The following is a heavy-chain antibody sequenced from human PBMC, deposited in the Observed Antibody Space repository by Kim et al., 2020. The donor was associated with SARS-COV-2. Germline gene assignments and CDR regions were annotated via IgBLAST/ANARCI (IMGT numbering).Heavy chain of an antibody. CDR3: ARDTVTTGFDY. CDR2: T. V-gene: IGHV4-59*01. D-gene: IGHD4-4*01. Sequence: TNYNPSLKSRVTISVDTSKNQFSLKLSSVTAADTAVYYCARDTVTTGFDYWGQGTLVTVSS. J-gene: IGHJ4*02.